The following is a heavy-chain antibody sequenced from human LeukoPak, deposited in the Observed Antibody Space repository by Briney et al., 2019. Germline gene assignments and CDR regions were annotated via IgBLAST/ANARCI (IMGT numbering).Heavy chain of an antibody. J-gene: IGHJ6*02. V-gene: IGHV4-4*07. Sequence: SETLSLTCTVSGGSIGTYNWNWIRQPAGEGLQWIGRIHASGSTNYSPSLKSRVTMSIDPSKNQFSLMLRSVTAADTAVYYCAAEMATIINGFLYYYYGMDVWGQGTTVTVSS. CDR1: GGSIGTYN. D-gene: IGHD5-24*01. CDR2: IHASGST. CDR3: AAEMATIINGFLYYYYGMDV.